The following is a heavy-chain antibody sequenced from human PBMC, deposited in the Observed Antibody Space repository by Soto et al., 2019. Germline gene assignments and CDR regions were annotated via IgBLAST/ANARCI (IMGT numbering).Heavy chain of an antibody. CDR1: EYSFGDYY. J-gene: IGHJ4*02. CDR3: VRDAPSHQSIFDL. D-gene: IGHD3-3*01. V-gene: IGHV1-2*02. Sequence: QVQLVQSGTEVKKPGASVKVSCKTSEYSFGDYYLHWVRQAPEQGLEWMRLINLNDGGTNSPRKFQARLTMTGAKAINTVYMELSRLRSDDTAVYCCVRDAPSHQSIFDLWGPGTLVTVSS. CDR2: INLNDGGT.